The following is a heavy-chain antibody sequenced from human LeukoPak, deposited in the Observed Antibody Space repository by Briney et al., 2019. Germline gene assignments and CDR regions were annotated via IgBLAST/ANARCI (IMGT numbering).Heavy chain of an antibody. Sequence: ASVKVSCKASGYTFTGHYLHWVRQAPGQGLEWMGRINPYSGGTHYALILQGRVTMTRDTSASTAYMELSRLRSDDTAVYYCARRIAGRLVNDAFDIWGQGTTVTVSS. CDR3: ARRIAGRLVNDAFDI. J-gene: IGHJ3*02. CDR2: INPYSGGT. V-gene: IGHV1-2*06. CDR1: GYTFTGHY. D-gene: IGHD6-6*01.